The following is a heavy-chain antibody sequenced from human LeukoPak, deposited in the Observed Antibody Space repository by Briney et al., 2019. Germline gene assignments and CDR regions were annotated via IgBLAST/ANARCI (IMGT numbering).Heavy chain of an antibody. D-gene: IGHD3-10*01. CDR2: IHTSGST. CDR3: ARDSGTTGEVKFDP. V-gene: IGHV4-4*07. CDR1: GGSISSYY. Sequence: SETLSLTCTVSGGSISSYYWSWIRQPAGKGLEWIGRIHTSGSTNYSPSLKSRVTMPVDTSKNQFSLKLSSVTAADTAVYYCARDSGTTGEVKFDPWGQGTLVTVSS. J-gene: IGHJ5*02.